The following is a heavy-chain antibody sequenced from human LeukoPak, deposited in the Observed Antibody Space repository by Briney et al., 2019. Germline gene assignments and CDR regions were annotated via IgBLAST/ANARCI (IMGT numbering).Heavy chain of an antibody. CDR3: ASGSYYYYYMDV. D-gene: IGHD1-26*01. CDR1: GFTFSSYA. J-gene: IGHJ6*03. V-gene: IGHV3-9*01. CDR2: ISWNSVSI. Sequence: GGSLRLSCAASGFTFSSYAMSWVRQAPGKGLEWVSGISWNSVSIVYVDSVKGRFTISRDNAKNLMYLQMNSLRVEDSAVYHCASGSYYYYYMDVWGKGTTVTVSS.